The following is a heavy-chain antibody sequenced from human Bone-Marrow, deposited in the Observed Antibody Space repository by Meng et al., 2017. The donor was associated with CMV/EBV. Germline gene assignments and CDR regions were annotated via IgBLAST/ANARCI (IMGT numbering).Heavy chain of an antibody. V-gene: IGHV3-21*01. CDR3: ARLFYDYVWGSYPYYFDY. D-gene: IGHD3-16*01. CDR1: GFTFSSYS. J-gene: IGHJ4*02. Sequence: EVQLVESGXXLVKPGGXLRLSCAXSGFTFSSYSMNWVRQAPGKGLEWVSSISSSSSYIYYADSVQGRFTISRDNAKNSLYLQMNSLRAEDTAVYYCARLFYDYVWGSYPYYFDYWGQGTLVTVSS. CDR2: ISSSSSYI.